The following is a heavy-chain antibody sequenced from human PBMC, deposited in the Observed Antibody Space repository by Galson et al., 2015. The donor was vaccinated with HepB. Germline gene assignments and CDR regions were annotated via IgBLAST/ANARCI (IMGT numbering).Heavy chain of an antibody. V-gene: IGHV1-69*13. CDR2: IIPIFGTA. D-gene: IGHD1-26*01. J-gene: IGHJ3*01. CDR3: ASGGSRHWYFDL. Sequence: SAKVSCTASGATFRSYAISWLRQAPGHGLESMGRIIPIFGTANYAQKFQGRVTITADESTSTAYMDLSSLSSEDTAVYYRASGGSRHWYFDLWGQGTMVTVSS. CDR1: GATFRSYA.